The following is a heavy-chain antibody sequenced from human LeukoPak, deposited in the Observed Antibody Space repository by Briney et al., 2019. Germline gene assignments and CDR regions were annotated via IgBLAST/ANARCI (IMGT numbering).Heavy chain of an antibody. CDR2: ISSSSSFI. V-gene: IGHV3-21*01. D-gene: IGHD3-22*01. CDR1: GFTFSYYN. Sequence: PGGSLRLSCAASGFTFSYYNMNWVRQAPGKGLEWVSSISSSSSFISYADSVKGRITDSRDNAKNSLYLQMNSLRVEDTALYYCARDHYSEDSSGYYYYFDYWGQGTLVTVSS. J-gene: IGHJ4*02. CDR3: ARDHYSEDSSGYYYYFDY.